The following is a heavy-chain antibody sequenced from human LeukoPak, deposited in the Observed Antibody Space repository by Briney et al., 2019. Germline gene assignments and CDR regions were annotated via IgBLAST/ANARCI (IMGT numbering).Heavy chain of an antibody. V-gene: IGHV3-30*02. CDR1: GFTFSSYG. CDR3: GKGSPGFRVDIVATMGGGDYFDY. Sequence: GGSLRLSCAASGFTFSSYGMHWVRQAPGKGLEWVAFIRYDGSNKYYADSVKGRFTISRDNSKNTLYLQMNSLRAEDTAVYYCGKGSPGFRVDIVATMGGGDYFDYGGQGNPGHRLL. D-gene: IGHD5-12*01. CDR2: IRYDGSNK. J-gene: IGHJ4*02.